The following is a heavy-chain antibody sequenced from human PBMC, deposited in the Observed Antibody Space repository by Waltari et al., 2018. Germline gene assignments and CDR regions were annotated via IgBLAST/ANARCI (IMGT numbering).Heavy chain of an antibody. V-gene: IGHV1-69*14. Sequence: QVQLVQSGAEVKKPGSSVKVSCTASGGTFSSYAIRWVRQAPGQGLEWMGGIIPIVGTANYAQKFQGRVTITADKSTSTAYMELSSLRSEDTAVYYCASSPIPSSSRRRYWYFDLWGRGTLVTVSS. J-gene: IGHJ2*01. CDR3: ASSPIPSSSRRRYWYFDL. CDR1: GGTFSSYA. CDR2: IIPIVGTA.